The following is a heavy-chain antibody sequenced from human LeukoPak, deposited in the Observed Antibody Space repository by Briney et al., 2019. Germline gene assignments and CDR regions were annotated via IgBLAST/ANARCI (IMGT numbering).Heavy chain of an antibody. Sequence: SETLSLTCTVSGGSISSTSYYWGWIRQPPGKGLEWIGSIYYSGSTNYNPSLKSRVTISVDTSKNQFSLKLSSVTAADTAVYYCAREESSSSSRFDPWGQGTLVTVSS. CDR3: AREESSSSSRFDP. V-gene: IGHV4-39*07. J-gene: IGHJ5*02. CDR2: IYYSGST. D-gene: IGHD6-13*01. CDR1: GGSISSTSYY.